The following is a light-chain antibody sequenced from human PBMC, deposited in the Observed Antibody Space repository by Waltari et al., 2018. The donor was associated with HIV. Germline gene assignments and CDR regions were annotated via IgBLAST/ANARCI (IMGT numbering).Light chain of an antibody. CDR3: ATWEGSLSGAV. J-gene: IGLJ2*01. CDR1: SRNIWINH. Sequence: SVFTHPLSVPPAPGHNVIISCPRSSRNIWINHVPWYQQLPGTAPRLLIFDRNKRPSGIPDRFSGSKSGASATLAISGLQTEDEADYYCATWEGSLSGAVFGGGTKLTVL. V-gene: IGLV1-51*01. CDR2: DRN.